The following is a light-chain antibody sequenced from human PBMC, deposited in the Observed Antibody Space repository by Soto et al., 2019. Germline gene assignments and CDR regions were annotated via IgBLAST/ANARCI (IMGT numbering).Light chain of an antibody. Sequence: QSVLTQPPSVSAAPGQKVTISCSGSSSNIGNNYVSWYQQLPGTAPKLLIYDNNKRPSGIPDRFSGSKSGTSATLGITGLQTGDEADYYCGTWDSGLTVYVFGTGTKLTVL. CDR1: SSNIGNNY. V-gene: IGLV1-51*01. CDR3: GTWDSGLTVYV. CDR2: DNN. J-gene: IGLJ1*01.